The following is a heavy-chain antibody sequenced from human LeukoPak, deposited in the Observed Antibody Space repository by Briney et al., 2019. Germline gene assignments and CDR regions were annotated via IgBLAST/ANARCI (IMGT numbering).Heavy chain of an antibody. Sequence: SETLSLTCAVYGGSFSGYYWCWIRQPPGKWLEWIGEINHSGSTNYNPSLKSRVTISVDTSKNQFSLKLSSVTAADTAVYYCARLALAVSASPIDYWGQGTLVTVSS. V-gene: IGHV4-34*01. CDR1: GGSFSGYY. D-gene: IGHD1-26*01. J-gene: IGHJ4*02. CDR2: INHSGST. CDR3: ARLALAVSASPIDY.